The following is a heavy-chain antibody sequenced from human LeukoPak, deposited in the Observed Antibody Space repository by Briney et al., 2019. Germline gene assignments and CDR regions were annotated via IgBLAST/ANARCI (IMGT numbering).Heavy chain of an antibody. J-gene: IGHJ3*02. Sequence: WETLSLTCTASGCSFSSYYWSWVRQPTGKGLEWVGYIDYSGSTKCDPSLKSRVTISVDTSKNQFSLKLSSVTAADTAVYYCARHFFVGAEDAFDIWGQGTMVTVSS. D-gene: IGHD2/OR15-2a*01. CDR2: IDYSGST. V-gene: IGHV4-59*08. CDR3: ARHFFVGAEDAFDI. CDR1: GCSFSSYY.